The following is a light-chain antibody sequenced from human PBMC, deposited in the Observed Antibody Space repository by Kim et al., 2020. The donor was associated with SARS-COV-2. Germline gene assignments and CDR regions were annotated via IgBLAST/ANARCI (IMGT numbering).Light chain of an antibody. CDR1: QGISNS. CDR3: QKYNSAPWT. J-gene: IGKJ1*01. CDR2: VAS. Sequence: ASVGDRVTIPCRASQGISNSLASYQQKPGKVPILLIYVASTLQSGVPSRFSGSGSGTDFTLTISSLQPEDVAAYYCQKYNSAPWTFCEGTKVDIK. V-gene: IGKV1-27*01.